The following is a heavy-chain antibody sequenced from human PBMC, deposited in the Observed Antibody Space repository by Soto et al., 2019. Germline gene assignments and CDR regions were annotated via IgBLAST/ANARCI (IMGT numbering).Heavy chain of an antibody. V-gene: IGHV3-33*01. D-gene: IGHD6-6*01. CDR2: IWYDGSNK. CDR1: GFTFSSYG. J-gene: IGHJ6*02. CDR3: ARESGYSSSSGGGNYYYYYGMDV. Sequence: GGSLRLSCAASGFTFSSYGMHWVRQAPGKGLEWVAVIWYDGSNKYYADSVKGRFTISRDNSKNTLYLQMNSLRAEDTAVYYCARESGYSSSSGGGNYYYYYGMDVWGQGTTVTVSS.